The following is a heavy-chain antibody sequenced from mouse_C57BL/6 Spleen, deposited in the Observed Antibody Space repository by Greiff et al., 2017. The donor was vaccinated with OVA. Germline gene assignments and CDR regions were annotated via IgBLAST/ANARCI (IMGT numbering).Heavy chain of an antibody. CDR1: GFTFSSYA. V-gene: IGHV5-4*01. CDR3: ARDRTAQATSWFAY. Sequence: EVHLVESGGGLVKPGGSLKLSCAASGFTFSSYAMSWVRQTPEKRLEWVATISDGGSYTYYPDNVKGRFTISRDNAKNNLYLQMSHLKSEDTAMYYCARDRTAQATSWFAYWGQGTLVTVSA. J-gene: IGHJ3*01. CDR2: ISDGGSYT. D-gene: IGHD3-2*02.